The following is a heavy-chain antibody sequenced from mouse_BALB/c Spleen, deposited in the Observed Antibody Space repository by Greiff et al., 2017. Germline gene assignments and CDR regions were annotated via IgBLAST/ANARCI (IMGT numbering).Heavy chain of an antibody. D-gene: IGHD4-1*01. Sequence: EVQLQQSGTVLARPGASVKMSCKASGYSFTSYWMHWVKQRPGQGLEWIGAIYPGNSDTSYNQKFKGKAKLTAVTSASTAYMDLSSLTNEDSAVYYCTRNRDSGYAMDYWGQGTSVTVSS. CDR1: GYSFTSYW. CDR2: IYPGNSDT. CDR3: TRNRDSGYAMDY. J-gene: IGHJ4*01. V-gene: IGHV1-5*01.